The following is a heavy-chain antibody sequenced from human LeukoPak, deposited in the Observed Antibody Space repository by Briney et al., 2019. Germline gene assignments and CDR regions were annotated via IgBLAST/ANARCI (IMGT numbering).Heavy chain of an antibody. V-gene: IGHV3-30*02. J-gene: IGHJ4*02. CDR2: IWYDGSKK. D-gene: IGHD2-8*01. Sequence: PGGSLRLSCAASGFTFSSYVIHWVRQAPGKGLEWVAFIWYDGSKKYYTDSVKGRFTISRDNSKNTLYLQMNSLRAEDTAVYYCAKDFQGVFYFDYWGQGTLVTVSS. CDR3: AKDFQGVFYFDY. CDR1: GFTFSSYV.